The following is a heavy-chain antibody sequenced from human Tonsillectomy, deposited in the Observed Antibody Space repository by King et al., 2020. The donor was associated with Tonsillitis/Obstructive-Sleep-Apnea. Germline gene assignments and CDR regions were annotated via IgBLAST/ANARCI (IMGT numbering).Heavy chain of an antibody. D-gene: IGHD2-8*01. CDR3: EREVSPTGHGAFDI. CDR2: TYYRSKWYN. J-gene: IGHJ3*02. Sequence: VQLQQSGPGLVKPSQTLSLTCAISGDSVSSNSAAWNWIRQSPSRGLEWLGRTYYRSKWYNDYAVSVKSRITINPATSKNQFSLQLNSVTPVDTAVYYCEREVSPTGHGAFDIWGQGTMVTVSS. CDR1: GDSVSSNSAA. V-gene: IGHV6-1*01.